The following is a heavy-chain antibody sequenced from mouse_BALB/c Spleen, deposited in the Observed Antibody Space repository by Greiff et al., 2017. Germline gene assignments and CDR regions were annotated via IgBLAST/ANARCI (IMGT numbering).Heavy chain of an antibody. V-gene: IGHV2-9*02. D-gene: IGHD2-4*01. CDR3: AREEGLRPWFAY. CDR1: GFSLTSYG. CDR2: IWAGGST. Sequence: VMLVESGPGLVAPSQSLSITCTVSGFSLTSYGVHWVRQPPGKGLEWLGVIWAGGSTNYNSALMSRLSISKDNSKSQVFLKMNSLQTDDTAMYYCAREEGLRPWFAYWGQGTLVTVSA. J-gene: IGHJ3*01.